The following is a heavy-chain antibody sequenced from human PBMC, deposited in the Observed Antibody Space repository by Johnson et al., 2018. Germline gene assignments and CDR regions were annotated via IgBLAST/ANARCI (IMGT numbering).Heavy chain of an antibody. CDR2: ITHDGSNK. J-gene: IGHJ3*02. Sequence: QVQLVQSGGGVVQPGRSXRLTCAASGFAFSQFSINWVRQAPGKALEWVAVITHDGSNKHHADSVKGRFTISRDNSKNTLYLQMNSLRAEDTGVDYFARIKVYDSSFDAFDIWGQGTMVTGSS. CDR1: GFAFSQFS. D-gene: IGHD3-22*01. V-gene: IGHV3-30*03. CDR3: ARIKVYDSSFDAFDI.